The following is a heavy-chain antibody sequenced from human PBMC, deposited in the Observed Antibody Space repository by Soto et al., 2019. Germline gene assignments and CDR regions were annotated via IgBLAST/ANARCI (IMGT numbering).Heavy chain of an antibody. Sequence: QVQLVESGGGVVQPGRSLRLSCVASGFTFSDYGMHWVRQAPDKGLEWVAVIENDGSGRHHAESVKGRLTLSRDNSRNTLYLQMDSLRVDHTAVYYCARDDEYAANGLANWGQGTRVTASS. V-gene: IGHV3-33*01. CDR3: ARDDEYAANGLAN. CDR1: GFTFSDYG. CDR2: IENDGSGR. D-gene: IGHD6-25*01. J-gene: IGHJ4*02.